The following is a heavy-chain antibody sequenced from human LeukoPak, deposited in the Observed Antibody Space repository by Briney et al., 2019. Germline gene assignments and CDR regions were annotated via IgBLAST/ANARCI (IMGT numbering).Heavy chain of an antibody. Sequence: SETLSLTCTVSAESIRSYYWSWIRQPPGKGLEWIGEINHSGSTNYNPSLKSRVTISVDTSKNQFSLKLSSVTAADTAVYYCARGTRLRYFDWLPSGSRLCFDYWGQGTLVTVSS. CDR3: ARGTRLRYFDWLPSGSRLCFDY. J-gene: IGHJ4*02. D-gene: IGHD3-9*01. CDR2: INHSGST. CDR1: AESIRSYY. V-gene: IGHV4-34*01.